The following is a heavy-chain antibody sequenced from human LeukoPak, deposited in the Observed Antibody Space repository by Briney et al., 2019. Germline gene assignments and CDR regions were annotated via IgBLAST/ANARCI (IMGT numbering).Heavy chain of an antibody. Sequence: AGGSLRLSCAASGLTFSSYWMSWVRQAPGKGLEWVANIKQDGSEKYYADSVKGRFTISRDNSKNTLYLQMNSLRAEDTAVYYCAKSQQLVRYYYGMDVWGQGTTVTVSS. CDR3: AKSQQLVRYYYGMDV. V-gene: IGHV3-7*01. J-gene: IGHJ6*02. CDR2: IKQDGSEK. CDR1: GLTFSSYW. D-gene: IGHD6-13*01.